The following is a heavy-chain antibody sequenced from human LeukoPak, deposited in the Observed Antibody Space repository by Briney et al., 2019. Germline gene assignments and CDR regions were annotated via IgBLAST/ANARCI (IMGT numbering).Heavy chain of an antibody. CDR3: ARLTNYGSGNYYNDY. J-gene: IGHJ4*02. CDR1: GGSFSGYY. V-gene: IGHV4-59*13. D-gene: IGHD3-10*01. Sequence: SETLSLTCAVYGGSFSGYYWSWIRQPPGKGLEWIGYIHYSGSTSYNPSLRSRVTISVDTSKNQFSLKLSSVTAADTAVYYCARLTNYGSGNYYNDYWGQGTLVTVSS. CDR2: IHYSGST.